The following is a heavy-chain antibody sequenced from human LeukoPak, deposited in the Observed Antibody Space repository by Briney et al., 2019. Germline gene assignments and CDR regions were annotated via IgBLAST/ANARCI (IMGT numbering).Heavy chain of an antibody. CDR3: ATAPNGGQNWFDP. V-gene: IGHV4-59*08. D-gene: IGHD1-1*01. J-gene: IGHJ5*02. CDR2: IYDSEST. CDR1: GGSISSSY. Sequence: PSETLPLTCTVSGGSISSSYWSWIRQPPGKGLEWIGLIYDSESTTYNPSFKSRVTISVDTSKNQFSLKLSSVTAADTAVYYCATAPNGGQNWFDPWGQGTLVTVSS.